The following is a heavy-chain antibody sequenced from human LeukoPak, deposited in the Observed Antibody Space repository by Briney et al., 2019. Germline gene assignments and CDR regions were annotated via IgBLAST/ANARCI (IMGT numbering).Heavy chain of an antibody. CDR1: GFTFSSYS. CDR3: AREGTYYYDSSGCVDC. CDR2: ISSSSSYI. V-gene: IGHV3-21*01. Sequence: GGSLRLSCAASGFTFSSYSMNWVRQAPGKGLEWVSSISSSSSYIYYADSVKGRFTISRDNAKNPLYLQMNSLRAEDTAVYYCAREGTYYYDSSGCVDCWGQGTLVTVSS. D-gene: IGHD3-22*01. J-gene: IGHJ4*02.